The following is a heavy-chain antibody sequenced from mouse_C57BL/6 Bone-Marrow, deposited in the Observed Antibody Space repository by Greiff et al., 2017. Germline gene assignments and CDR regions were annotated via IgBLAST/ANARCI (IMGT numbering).Heavy chain of an antibody. CDR3: ARGTVVATFYWYFDV. D-gene: IGHD1-1*01. Sequence: EVKLMESGGGLVKPGGSLKLSCAASGFTFSDYGMHWVRQAPEKGLEWVAYISSGSSTIYYADTVKGRFTLSRDNAKNTLFLQMTSLRSEDTAMYYCARGTVVATFYWYFDVWGTGTTVTVSS. J-gene: IGHJ1*03. CDR2: ISSGSSTI. V-gene: IGHV5-17*01. CDR1: GFTFSDYG.